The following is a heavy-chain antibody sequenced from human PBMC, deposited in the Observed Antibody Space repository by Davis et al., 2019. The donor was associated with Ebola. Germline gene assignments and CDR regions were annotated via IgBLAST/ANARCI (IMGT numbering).Heavy chain of an antibody. Sequence: GESLKISCAASGFTFSSYSMNWVRQAPGKGLEWVSSISSSSSYIYYADSVKGRFTISRDNSKNTLYLQMNSLRAEDTAVYYCARGLLTTVTTLGSWGQGTLVTVSS. CDR3: ARGLLTTVTTLGS. D-gene: IGHD4-17*01. CDR1: GFTFSSYS. V-gene: IGHV3-21*01. CDR2: ISSSSSYI. J-gene: IGHJ4*02.